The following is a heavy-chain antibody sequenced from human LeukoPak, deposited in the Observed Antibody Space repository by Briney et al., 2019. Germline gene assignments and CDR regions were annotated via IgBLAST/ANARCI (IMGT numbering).Heavy chain of an antibody. CDR2: IKGDGSET. D-gene: IGHD2-2*01. J-gene: IGHJ6*03. V-gene: IGHV3-7*01. Sequence: GGSLRLSCVASGSGFTFSEFWMGWVRQAPGGRLEWGANIKGDGSETYYVDSVKGRFTISRNNVKNSVYLQMNSLRADDTSMYRCAREAYCGGPSCFAVNYMDVWGKGTTVTVSS. CDR3: AREAYCGGPSCFAVNYMDV. CDR1: GSGFTFSEFW.